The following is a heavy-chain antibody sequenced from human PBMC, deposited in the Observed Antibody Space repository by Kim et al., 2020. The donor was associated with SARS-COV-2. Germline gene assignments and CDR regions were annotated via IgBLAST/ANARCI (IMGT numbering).Heavy chain of an antibody. D-gene: IGHD6-19*01. V-gene: IGHV4-59*08. CDR3: ARNPGSSYSSGWFYYYYYMDV. CDR2: IYYSGST. CDR1: GGSISSYY. Sequence: SETLSLTCTVSGGSISSYYWSWIRQPPGKGLEWIGYIYYSGSTKYNPSLKSRVTISGDTSKNQFSLKLSSVTAADTAVYYCARNPGSSYSSGWFYYYYYMDVWGKGTTVTVSS. J-gene: IGHJ6*03.